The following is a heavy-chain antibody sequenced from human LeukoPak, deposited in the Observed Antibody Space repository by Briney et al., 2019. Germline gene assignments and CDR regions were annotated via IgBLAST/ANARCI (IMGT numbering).Heavy chain of an antibody. V-gene: IGHV4-38-2*01. Sequence: ASETLSLTCAVSGYSISSGYYWGWIRQPPGKGLEWIGSIYHSGSTYYNPSLKSRVTISVDTSKNQFSLKLSSVTAADTAVYYCARGVGRQDSGYGQTGYYGMDVWGKGTTVTVSS. D-gene: IGHD5-12*01. J-gene: IGHJ6*04. CDR1: GYSISSGYY. CDR3: ARGVGRQDSGYGQTGYYGMDV. CDR2: IYHSGST.